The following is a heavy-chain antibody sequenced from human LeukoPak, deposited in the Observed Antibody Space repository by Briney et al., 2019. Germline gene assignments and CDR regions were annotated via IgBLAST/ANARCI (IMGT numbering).Heavy chain of an antibody. D-gene: IGHD1-26*01. J-gene: IGHJ4*02. CDR2: ISYNGGST. CDR3: ARRPYSGTYYVDY. CDR1: GFTFNTYA. Sequence: GGSLRLSCAASGFTFNTYAMHWVRQAPGKGLEYVSAISYNGGSTYYANSVKGRFTISRDNSKNTLYLQMGSLRADDMAVYYCARRPYSGTYYVDYWGQGTLDTVSS. V-gene: IGHV3-64*01.